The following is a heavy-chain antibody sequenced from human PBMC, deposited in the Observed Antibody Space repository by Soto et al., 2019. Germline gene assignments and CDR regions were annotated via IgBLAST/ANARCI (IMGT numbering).Heavy chain of an antibody. D-gene: IGHD6-13*01. J-gene: IGHJ4*02. CDR3: ARGLSSSSWYGPEFDY. Sequence: GASVKVACKASGYTFTSYGISWVRQAPGQRLEWMGWINAGNGNTKYSQKFQGRVTITRDTSASTAYMELSSLRSEDTAVYYCARGLSSSSWYGPEFDYWGQGTLVTVSS. CDR2: INAGNGNT. V-gene: IGHV1-3*01. CDR1: GYTFTSYG.